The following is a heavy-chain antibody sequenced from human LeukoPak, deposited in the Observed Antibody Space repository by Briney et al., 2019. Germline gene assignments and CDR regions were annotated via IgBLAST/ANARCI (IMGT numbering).Heavy chain of an antibody. D-gene: IGHD6-19*01. CDR3: ARGAGYSSGWYRGDLDY. V-gene: IGHV4-59*12. CDR2: IYYSGST. J-gene: IGHJ4*02. Sequence: SETLSLTCTVSGGSISSYYWSWIRQPPGKGLEWIGYIYYSGSTNYNPSLKSRVTISVDTSKNQFSLKLSSVTAADTAVYYCARGAGYSSGWYRGDLDYWGQGTLVTVSS. CDR1: GGSISSYY.